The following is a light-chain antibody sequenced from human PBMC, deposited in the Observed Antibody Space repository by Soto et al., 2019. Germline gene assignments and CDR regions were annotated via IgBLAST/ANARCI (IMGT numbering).Light chain of an antibody. CDR2: ATS. V-gene: IGKV1-39*01. CDR3: QQRYNTLP. CDR1: QSISSY. J-gene: IGKJ3*01. Sequence: DIQMTQSPSSLSASVGDRITITCRASQSISSYLNWYQQKPRKAPKLLIYATSNLESGVPSRFSGTGSGTDFTLTISSLQPEDFATYYCQQRYNTLPFGPGTKVHIQ.